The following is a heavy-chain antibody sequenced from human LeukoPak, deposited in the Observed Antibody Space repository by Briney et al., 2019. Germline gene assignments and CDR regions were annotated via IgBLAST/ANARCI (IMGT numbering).Heavy chain of an antibody. J-gene: IGHJ4*02. V-gene: IGHV3-23*01. Sequence: PGGSLRLSCTGSGFNFNMFAMNWVRQAPGQGLEWVSGLSRGGATTNYADSVKGRFTISRDKSKNMVFLQMNSLRPEDTAVYYCVQWVRGVPYWGQGTLVTVSP. CDR1: GFNFNMFA. CDR2: LSRGGATT. D-gene: IGHD3-10*01. CDR3: VQWVRGVPY.